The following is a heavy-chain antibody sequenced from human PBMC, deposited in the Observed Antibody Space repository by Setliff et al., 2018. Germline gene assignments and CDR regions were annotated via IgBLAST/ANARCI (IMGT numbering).Heavy chain of an antibody. J-gene: IGHJ5*02. CDR2: IDWDDDK. CDR1: GFSLSTSGMC. Sequence: SGPTLVNPTQTLTLTCTFSGFSLSTSGMCVSWIRQPPGKALEWLARIDWDDDKYYSTSLKTRLTISKATAKNQVVLTMTNMDPVDTATYYCARMPFSFSSGGRGGWFDPWGQGTLVTVSS. V-gene: IGHV2-70*11. D-gene: IGHD6-19*01. CDR3: ARMPFSFSSGGRGGWFDP.